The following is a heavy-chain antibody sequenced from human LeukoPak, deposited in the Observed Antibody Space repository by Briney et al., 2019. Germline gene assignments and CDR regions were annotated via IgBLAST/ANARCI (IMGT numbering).Heavy chain of an antibody. Sequence: SETLSLTCAVYGGSFSGYYWSWIRQPPGKGLEWIGEINHSGSTNYNPSLKSRVTISVDTSKNQFSLKLSSVTAADTAVYYCARIMVYAIQSWFDPWGQGTLVTVSS. CDR1: GGSFSGYY. CDR2: INHSGST. CDR3: ARIMVYAIQSWFDP. D-gene: IGHD2-8*01. V-gene: IGHV4-34*01. J-gene: IGHJ5*02.